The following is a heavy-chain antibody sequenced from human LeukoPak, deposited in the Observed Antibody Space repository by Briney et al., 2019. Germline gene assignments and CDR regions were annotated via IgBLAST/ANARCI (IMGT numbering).Heavy chain of an antibody. Sequence: MASETLSLTCTVSGGSISSSSYYWGWIRQPPENGLEWIGSIYYSGSTYYNPSLKSRVTISVDTSKNQFSLKLSSVTAADTAVYYCAIDLTSGFDYWGQGTLVTVSS. J-gene: IGHJ4*02. V-gene: IGHV4-39*01. CDR3: AIDLTSGFDY. D-gene: IGHD3-10*01. CDR2: IYYSGST. CDR1: GGSISSSSYY.